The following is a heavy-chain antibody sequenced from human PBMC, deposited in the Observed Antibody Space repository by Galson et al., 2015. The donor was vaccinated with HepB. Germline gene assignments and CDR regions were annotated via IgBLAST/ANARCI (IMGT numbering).Heavy chain of an antibody. CDR1: GFTFDDYG. CDR2: INWNGSST. D-gene: IGHD4-17*01. V-gene: IGHV3-20*01. CDR3: ARTRARDDYGDYEDAFDI. Sequence: SLRLSCAASGFTFDDYGMSWVRQAPGKGLEWVSGINWNGSSTSYADSVKGRFTISRDNAKNSLYLQMNSLRAEDTALYHCARTRARDDYGDYEDAFDIWGQGTMVTVSS. J-gene: IGHJ3*02.